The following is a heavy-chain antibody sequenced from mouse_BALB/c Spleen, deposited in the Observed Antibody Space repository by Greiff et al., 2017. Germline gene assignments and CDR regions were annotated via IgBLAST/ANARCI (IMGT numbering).Heavy chain of an antibody. D-gene: IGHD2-4*01. V-gene: IGHV5-12-2*01. CDR1: GFTFSSYT. Sequence: EVKLMESGGGLVQPGGSLKLSCAASGFTFSSYTMSWVRQTPEKRLEWVAYISNGGGSTYYPDTVKGRFSISRDNAKNTLYLQMSSLKSEDTAMYYCARQDYDYWFAYWGQGTLVTVSA. J-gene: IGHJ3*01. CDR3: ARQDYDYWFAY. CDR2: ISNGGGST.